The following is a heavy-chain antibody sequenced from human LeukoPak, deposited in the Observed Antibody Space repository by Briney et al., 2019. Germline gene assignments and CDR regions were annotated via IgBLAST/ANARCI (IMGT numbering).Heavy chain of an antibody. CDR1: GFTFSSYS. D-gene: IGHD4-17*01. V-gene: IGHV3-21*01. J-gene: IGHJ6*02. CDR2: ISSSSSYI. Sequence: GGSLRLSCAASGFTFSSYSMNWVRQAPGKGLEWVSSISSSSSYIYYADSVKGRFTISRDNARNSLYLQMNSLRAEDTAVYYCARDRYWGTTTVTYYYYYGMDVWGQGTTVTVSS. CDR3: ARDRYWGTTTVTYYYYYGMDV.